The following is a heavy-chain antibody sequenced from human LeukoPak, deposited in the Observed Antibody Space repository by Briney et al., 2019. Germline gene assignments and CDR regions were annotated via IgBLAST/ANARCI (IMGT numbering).Heavy chain of an antibody. CDR3: AKKGGGNYFDS. V-gene: IGHV3-23*01. CDR1: GFTFSISA. Sequence: GGSLRLSCAASGFTFSISAMNWVRQAPGKGLQWVSVISGGGDTTYYADSLRGRFIISRDNSKNILYLQMNSLRAEDTAVYFCAKKGGGNYFDSWGQGTLVTVSS. CDR2: ISGGGDTT. D-gene: IGHD2-15*01. J-gene: IGHJ4*02.